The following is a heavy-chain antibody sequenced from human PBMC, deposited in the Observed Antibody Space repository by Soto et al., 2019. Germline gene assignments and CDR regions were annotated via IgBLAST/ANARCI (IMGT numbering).Heavy chain of an antibody. J-gene: IGHJ2*01. Sequence: QVQLVQSGAEVKKPGASVKVSCKASGYTFTGYYMHWVRQAPGQGLEWMGWINPNSGGTNYAQKFQGWVTMTRDTXXSTAYMELSRLRSDDTAVYYCARNSGSYYSWYFDLWGRGTLVTVSS. CDR1: GYTFTGYY. V-gene: IGHV1-2*04. D-gene: IGHD1-26*01. CDR2: INPNSGGT. CDR3: ARNSGSYYSWYFDL.